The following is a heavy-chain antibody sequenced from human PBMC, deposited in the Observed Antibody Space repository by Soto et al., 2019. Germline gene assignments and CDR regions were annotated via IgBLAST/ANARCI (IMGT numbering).Heavy chain of an antibody. D-gene: IGHD2-2*01. Sequence: SETLSLTCTVSGGSISSYYWSWIRQPPGKGLEWIGYIYYSGSTNYNPSLKSRVTISVDTSKNQFSLKLSSVTAADTAVYYCARHWYCSSTSCNPLYYYYYMDVWGKGTTVTVSS. CDR2: IYYSGST. V-gene: IGHV4-59*08. CDR3: ARHWYCSSTSCNPLYYYYYMDV. CDR1: GGSISSYY. J-gene: IGHJ6*03.